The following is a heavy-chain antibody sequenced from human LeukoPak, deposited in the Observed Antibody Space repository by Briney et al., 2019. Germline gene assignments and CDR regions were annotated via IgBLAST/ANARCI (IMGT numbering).Heavy chain of an antibody. J-gene: IGHJ4*02. CDR1: GFIFSRYW. Sequence: HPGGSLRLSCATSGFIFSRYWMAWVRQAPGKGLEWVANIRGDSGEYFYADSVKGRFTISRDNAKKSLYLHMNSLRPEDTAVYYCAHNQDYRFEYWGQGTLATVSS. V-gene: IGHV3-7*01. CDR2: IRGDSGEY. D-gene: IGHD3-16*01. CDR3: AHNQDYRFEY.